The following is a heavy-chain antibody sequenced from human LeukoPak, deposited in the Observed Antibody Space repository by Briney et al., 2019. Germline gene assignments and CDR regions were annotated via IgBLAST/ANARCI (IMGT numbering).Heavy chain of an antibody. D-gene: IGHD3-22*01. CDR2: IYSGGST. J-gene: IGHJ4*02. CDR3: ARDHKAYYYDSSRYYLAY. CDR1: GFTVSSNY. V-gene: IGHV3-53*01. Sequence: GGSLRLSCAASGFTVSSNYMSWVRQAPGKGLEWVSVIYSGGSTYYADSVKGRFTISRDNSKNTLYLQMNSLRAEDTAVYYCARDHKAYYYDSSRYYLAYWGQGTLVTVSS.